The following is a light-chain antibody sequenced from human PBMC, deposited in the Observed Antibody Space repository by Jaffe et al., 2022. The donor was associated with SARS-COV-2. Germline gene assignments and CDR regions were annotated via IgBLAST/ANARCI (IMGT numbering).Light chain of an antibody. V-gene: IGKV1-39*01. CDR2: AAS. CDR3: QQSYSTPET. J-gene: IGKJ1*01. CDR1: QSISSY. Sequence: DIQMTQSPSSLSASVGDRVTITCRASQSISSYLNWYQQKPGKPPKLLIYAASNLQSGVPSRFSGSGSGTDFTLTISSLQPEDFATYYCQQSYSTPETFGQGTKVEIK.